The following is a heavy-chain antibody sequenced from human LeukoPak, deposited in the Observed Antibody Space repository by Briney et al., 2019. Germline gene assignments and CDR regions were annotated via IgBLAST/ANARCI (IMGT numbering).Heavy chain of an antibody. Sequence: SETLSLTCAVYGGSFSGYYWTWIRQPPGKGLEWIGEINHSGDTNHNPSLKSRVTLSVDMSKNQFSLKLSSVTAADAAVYYCARARGAEAIDYWGHGTRLTVSS. CDR2: INHSGDT. CDR1: GGSFSGYY. V-gene: IGHV4-34*01. CDR3: ARARGAEAIDY. D-gene: IGHD6-25*01. J-gene: IGHJ4*01.